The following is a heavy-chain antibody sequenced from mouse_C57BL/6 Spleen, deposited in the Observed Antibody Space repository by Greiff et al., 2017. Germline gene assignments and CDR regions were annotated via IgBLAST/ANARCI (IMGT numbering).Heavy chain of an antibody. J-gene: IGHJ4*01. CDR2: ISSGSSTI. Sequence: EVKLEESGAGLVKPGGSLKLSCAASGFTFSDYGMHWVRQAPEQGLEWVAYISSGSSTIYYAETVKGRFTISRDNAKHTRCLQMTSLRSAYTAMYYCARGMCTKAMGCRGKGASVSV. CDR3: ARGMCTKAMGC. V-gene: IGHV5-17*01. D-gene: IGHD2-14*01. CDR1: GFTFSDYG.